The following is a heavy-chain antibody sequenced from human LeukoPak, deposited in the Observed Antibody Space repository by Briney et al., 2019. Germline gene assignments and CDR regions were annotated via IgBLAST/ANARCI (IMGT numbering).Heavy chain of an antibody. D-gene: IGHD3-22*01. CDR2: IAGSGGST. CDR1: GFIFSTYA. J-gene: IGHJ3*02. Sequence: GGSLRLSCVASGFIFSTYAMSWVRPAPGKGLEWVSAIAGSGGSTPYAHSVNGRFTITRDNSKNTLYLQMNSLRAEDTAVYYCAKEKYDSSGSDAFDIWGQGTMVTVSS. CDR3: AKEKYDSSGSDAFDI. V-gene: IGHV3-23*01.